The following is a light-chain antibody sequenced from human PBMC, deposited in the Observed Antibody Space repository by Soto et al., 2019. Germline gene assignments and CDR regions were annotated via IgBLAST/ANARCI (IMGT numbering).Light chain of an antibody. Sequence: QAVVTQPASVSGSPGQSITISCIGTSSDVGGYDYVSWYQQHPGKAPKLMIYDVNTRPSGVSTRFSGSKSGNTASLTISGFQTEDEADYYCCSYTSSSSYVFGTGTKLTVL. J-gene: IGLJ1*01. V-gene: IGLV2-14*01. CDR1: SSDVGGYDY. CDR2: DVN. CDR3: CSYTSSSSYV.